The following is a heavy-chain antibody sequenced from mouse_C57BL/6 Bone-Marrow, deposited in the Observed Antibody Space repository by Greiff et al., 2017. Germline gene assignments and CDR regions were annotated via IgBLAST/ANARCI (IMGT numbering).Heavy chain of an antibody. Sequence: QVQLKQPGAELVKPGASVKLSCKASGYTFTSYWMHWVKQRPGQGLEWIGMIHPNSGSTNYNEKFKSKATLTVDKSSSTAYMQLSSLTSEDSAVYYCARLSNYYYAMDYWGQGTSVTVSS. J-gene: IGHJ4*01. CDR3: ARLSNYYYAMDY. CDR1: GYTFTSYW. D-gene: IGHD2-5*01. V-gene: IGHV1-64*01. CDR2: IHPNSGST.